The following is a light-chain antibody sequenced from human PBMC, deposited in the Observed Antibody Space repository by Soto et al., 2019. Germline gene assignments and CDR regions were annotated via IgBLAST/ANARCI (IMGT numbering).Light chain of an antibody. J-gene: IGKJ5*01. CDR1: RNIANF. V-gene: IGKV1-39*01. Sequence: DIQMTQSPSSLSASVGDRVTITCRASRNIANFLNWYQQKPGKAPKLLIYAASSLQSGVPSRFSGGGFGTDFTLTISSLQSEDFATYYCQQNSSPPPITFGQGTRLDIK. CDR3: QQNSSPPPIT. CDR2: AAS.